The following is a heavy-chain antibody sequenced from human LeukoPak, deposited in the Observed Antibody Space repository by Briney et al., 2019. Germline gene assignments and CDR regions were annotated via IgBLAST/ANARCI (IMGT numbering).Heavy chain of an antibody. CDR2: MNPNSGNT. CDR3: ARGPAAAGFDC. CDR1: GYTFTSYD. J-gene: IGHJ4*02. D-gene: IGHD6-13*01. Sequence: GASVKVSCKASGYTFTSYDINWVRQATGQGLEWMGWMNPNSGNTDYTQKFQGRVTMTRNTSISTAYMELSSLRSEDTAVYYCARGPAAAGFDCWGQGILVTVSS. V-gene: IGHV1-8*01.